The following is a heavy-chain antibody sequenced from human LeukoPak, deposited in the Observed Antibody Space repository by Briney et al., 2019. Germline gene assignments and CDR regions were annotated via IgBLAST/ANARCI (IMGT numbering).Heavy chain of an antibody. CDR3: AKASHPLPQWLELHLFDY. V-gene: IGHV3-23*01. CDR1: GFTFSSYA. D-gene: IGHD6-19*01. J-gene: IGHJ4*02. Sequence: GGSLRLSCAASGFTFSSYAMSWVRQAPGKGLEWVSAISGSGDSTYYADSVKGRFTISRDNFKNTLYLQMNSLRDEDTAVYYCAKASHPLPQWLELHLFDYWGQGTLVTVSS. CDR2: ISGSGDST.